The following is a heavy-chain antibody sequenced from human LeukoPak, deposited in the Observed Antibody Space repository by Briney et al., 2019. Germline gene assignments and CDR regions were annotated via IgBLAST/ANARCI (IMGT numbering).Heavy chain of an antibody. CDR1: GYTFTSYA. J-gene: IGHJ4*02. D-gene: IGHD6-19*01. Sequence: GASVKVSFTASGYTFTSYAMNWVRQAPGQGLEWMGWINTNTGNPTYAQGFTGRFVFSLDTSVSTAYLQISSLKAEDTAVYYCTRSPSYSSGWRLDYWGQGTLVTVSS. CDR3: TRSPSYSSGWRLDY. CDR2: INTNTGNP. V-gene: IGHV7-4-1*02.